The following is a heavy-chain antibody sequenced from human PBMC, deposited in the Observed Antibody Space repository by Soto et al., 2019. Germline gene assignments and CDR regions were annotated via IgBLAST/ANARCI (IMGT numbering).Heavy chain of an antibody. V-gene: IGHV4-4*02. CDR1: GGSIRSSNW. CDR3: ARSYMVRGVANWFDP. J-gene: IGHJ5*02. Sequence: QVQLQESGPGLVKPSGTLSLTCAVSGGSIRSSNWWSWVRQPPGKGLGWIGEIYHSGSTNYNPSLKSRVTISVDKSKNQFSLKLSSVTTADTAVYYCARSYMVRGVANWFDPWGQGTLVTVSS. CDR2: IYHSGST. D-gene: IGHD3-10*01.